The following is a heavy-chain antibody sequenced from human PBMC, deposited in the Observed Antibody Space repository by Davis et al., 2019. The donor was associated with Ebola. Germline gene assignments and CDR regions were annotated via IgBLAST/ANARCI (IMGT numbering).Heavy chain of an antibody. Sequence: GESLKISCTTSGFTFGDYAMTWVRQAPGRGLEWVGFIRSKRYDGTTQYAASMKGRFTISRDDSKSIAYLQINSLKTEDTAVYYCTRVKDKSGYYYGAMGSWGQGTLVTVSS. V-gene: IGHV3-49*04. J-gene: IGHJ5*02. CDR1: GFTFGDYA. D-gene: IGHD3-22*01. CDR2: IRSKRYDGTT. CDR3: TRVKDKSGYYYGAMGS.